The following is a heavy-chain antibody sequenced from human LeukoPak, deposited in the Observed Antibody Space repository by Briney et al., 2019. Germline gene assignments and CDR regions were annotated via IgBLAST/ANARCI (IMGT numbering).Heavy chain of an antibody. CDR1: GGSIGSYY. J-gene: IGHJ4*02. Sequence: SETLSLTCTVSGGSIGSYYWSWIRQPAGKGLEWIGYIYYSGNTNYNPSLKSRVTISVDTSKNQFSLKLSSVTAADTAVYYCAGHSPYCSGGSCDYWGQGTLVTVSS. V-gene: IGHV4-59*01. D-gene: IGHD2-15*01. CDR3: AGHSPYCSGGSCDY. CDR2: IYYSGNT.